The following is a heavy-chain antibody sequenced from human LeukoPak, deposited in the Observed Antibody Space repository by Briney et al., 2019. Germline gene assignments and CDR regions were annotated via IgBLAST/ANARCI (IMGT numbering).Heavy chain of an antibody. V-gene: IGHV3-43*01. CDR2: ISWDGGSS. D-gene: IGHD2-8*01. CDR3: VKDRYCANGVCYRSSLDV. J-gene: IGHJ6*04. CDR1: GFTFDDYT. Sequence: PGGSLRLSCAASGFTFDDYTMHWVRQVPGKGLEWVSLISWDGGSSYSADSVKGRFTISRDNSKNSLYLQMYSLRTEDSALYYCVKDRYCANGVCYRSSLDVWGKGTPVTVSS.